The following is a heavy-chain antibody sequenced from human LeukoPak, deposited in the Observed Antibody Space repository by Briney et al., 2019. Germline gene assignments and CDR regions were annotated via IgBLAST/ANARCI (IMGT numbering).Heavy chain of an antibody. CDR3: AKDVALGQRGGYMDV. Sequence: GGSLRLSCVASGFTYSHYGMHWVRQAPGKGLEWVAFIRYDGSNKYYADSVKGRFTISRDNSKNTLYLQMNSLRAEDTAVYYCAKDVALGQRGGYMDVWGKGTTVTISS. V-gene: IGHV3-30*02. CDR1: GFTYSHYG. D-gene: IGHD3-10*01. J-gene: IGHJ6*03. CDR2: IRYDGSNK.